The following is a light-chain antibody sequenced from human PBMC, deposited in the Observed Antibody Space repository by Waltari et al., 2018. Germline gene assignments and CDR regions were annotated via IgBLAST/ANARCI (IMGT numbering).Light chain of an antibody. V-gene: IGLV2-8*01. CDR1: SSDVGGYNY. CDR3: SSFAGTNNFVV. Sequence: SALTQPPSASGSPGQSVTISCTGTSSDVGGYNYVSWYQQHPGKAPKLMIYEVSQRPPAVPDRFSGSESGDTASLTVSGLQAEDEADYYCSSFAGTNNFVVFGGGTKLTV. CDR2: EVS. J-gene: IGLJ2*01.